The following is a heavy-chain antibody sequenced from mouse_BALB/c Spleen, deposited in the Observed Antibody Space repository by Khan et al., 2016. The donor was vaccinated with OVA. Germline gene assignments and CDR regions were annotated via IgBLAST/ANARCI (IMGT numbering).Heavy chain of an antibody. J-gene: IGHJ4*01. Sequence: EVQLQESGPGLVKPSQSLYLTCTVTGYSITSNYAWNWIRQFPGNQLEWMGYISYSGTTSYNPSLKSRISITRDTSKNQFFLQLNSVTTEDTATXYCARGNYYGYAMDYWGQGTSVTVSS. CDR1: GYSITSNYA. CDR2: ISYSGTT. D-gene: IGHD1-1*01. CDR3: ARGNYYGYAMDY. V-gene: IGHV3-2*02.